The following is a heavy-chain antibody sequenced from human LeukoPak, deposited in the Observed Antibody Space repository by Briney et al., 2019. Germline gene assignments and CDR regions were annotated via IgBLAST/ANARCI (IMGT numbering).Heavy chain of an antibody. Sequence: GGSLRLSCAVSGFTFTNYAMHWVRQAPGKGMEWVAGISSDGNDKYYGESVKGRLIISRDNFRNAVNLEMSRLRPEDSGLYYCVRDLTYGARFDYWGQGTLVTVSS. CDR3: VRDLTYGARFDY. CDR2: ISSDGNDK. J-gene: IGHJ4*02. D-gene: IGHD4-17*01. V-gene: IGHV3-30*04. CDR1: GFTFTNYA.